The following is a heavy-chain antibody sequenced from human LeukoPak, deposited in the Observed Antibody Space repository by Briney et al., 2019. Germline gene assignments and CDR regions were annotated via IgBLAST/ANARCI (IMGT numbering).Heavy chain of an antibody. CDR1: GFTFSDYW. D-gene: IGHD5-24*01. CDR3: VKDRGWLQFAN. Sequence: GGSLRLSCAASGFTFSDYWMNWVRQAPGKGLEWVAIIKEDGSVTNYMDSVKGRFTISRDNSKNSVYLQMNSLRAEDTAVYYCVKDRGWLQFANWGQGTLVTVSS. V-gene: IGHV3-7*01. J-gene: IGHJ4*02. CDR2: IKEDGSVT.